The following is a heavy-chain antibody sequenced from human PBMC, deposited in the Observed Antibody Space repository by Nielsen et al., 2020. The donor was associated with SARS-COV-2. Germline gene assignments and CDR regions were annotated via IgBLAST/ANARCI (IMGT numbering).Heavy chain of an antibody. J-gene: IGHJ6*02. CDR2: IYPGDSDT. CDR1: GFTFTTYW. D-gene: IGHD3-10*01. CDR3: AREGRDDSGTERRGMDV. Sequence: GESLKISCKTSGFTFTTYWIGWVRQMPGKGLGWMGIIYPGDSDTRYSPSFQGQVTISADTSISTTYLQWRSLKASDTAMYYCAREGRDDSGTERRGMDVWGRGTTVTVSS. V-gene: IGHV5-51*01.